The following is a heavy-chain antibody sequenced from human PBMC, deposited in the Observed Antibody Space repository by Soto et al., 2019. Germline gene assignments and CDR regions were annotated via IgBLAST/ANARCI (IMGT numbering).Heavy chain of an antibody. CDR1: GGSISSSSYY. V-gene: IGHV4-39*01. CDR3: ARLYDYSTYGAYYYGMDV. D-gene: IGHD4-4*01. Sequence: SETLSLTCTVSGGSISSSSYYWGWIRQPPGKGLEWIGSIYYSGSTYYNPSLKSRVTISVDTSKNQFSLKLSSVTAADTAVYYCARLYDYSTYGAYYYGMDVWGQGTTVTVSS. CDR2: IYYSGST. J-gene: IGHJ6*02.